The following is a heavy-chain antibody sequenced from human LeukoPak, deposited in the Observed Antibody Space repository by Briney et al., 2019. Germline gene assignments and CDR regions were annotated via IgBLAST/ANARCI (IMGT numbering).Heavy chain of an antibody. J-gene: IGHJ4*02. CDR2: IYSGGST. Sequence: GGSPRLSCAASGFTVSRNYMSWVRQAPGKGLEWVSVIYSGGSTYYADSVKGRFTISRDNSKNTLYLQMNSLRGEDTTVYYCARLIAAAGRVYFDYWGQGTLVIVSS. CDR3: ARLIAAAGRVYFDY. CDR1: GFTVSRNY. V-gene: IGHV3-53*01. D-gene: IGHD6-13*01.